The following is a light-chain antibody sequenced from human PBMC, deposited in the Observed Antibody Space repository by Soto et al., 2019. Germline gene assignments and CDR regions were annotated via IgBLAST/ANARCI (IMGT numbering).Light chain of an antibody. Sequence: EIVMTQSPATLSVSPGERATLSCRASQSVGTNLAWYQQKPGQAPRLLIYAASTRAAGILPRFSGGGSGTDFTLTISSLQSEDFAVYYCQQYNDWPRTFGQGTKVGIK. CDR1: QSVGTN. V-gene: IGKV3-15*01. J-gene: IGKJ1*01. CDR3: QQYNDWPRT. CDR2: AAS.